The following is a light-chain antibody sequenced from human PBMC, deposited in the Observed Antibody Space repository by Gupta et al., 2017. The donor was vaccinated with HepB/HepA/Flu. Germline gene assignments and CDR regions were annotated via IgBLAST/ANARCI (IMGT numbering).Light chain of an antibody. Sequence: DIQMTQSPSSLSASVGDRVTITCRASQSIATYLNWYQHKAGRAPKLLSCGASNLQSGVPSRFSGSASGTDFTLTIRGLQPEDFATYYGQPSSRTHTPTFGGG. J-gene: IGKJ4*01. V-gene: IGKV1-39*01. CDR1: QSIATY. CDR3: QPSSRTHTPT. CDR2: GAS.